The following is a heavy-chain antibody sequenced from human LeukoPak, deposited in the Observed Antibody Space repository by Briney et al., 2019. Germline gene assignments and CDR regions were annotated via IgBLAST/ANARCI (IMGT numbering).Heavy chain of an antibody. Sequence: GASVRVSCKASGYTFTSYGISWVRQAPGQGLEWMGWISAYNGNTNYAQKLQGRVTMTTDTSTSTAYMELRSLRSDDTAVYYCARDRGRIESVYSSSWADAFDIWGQGTMVTVSS. CDR1: GYTFTSYG. CDR3: ARDRGRIESVYSSSWADAFDI. CDR2: ISAYNGNT. J-gene: IGHJ3*02. V-gene: IGHV1-18*01. D-gene: IGHD6-13*01.